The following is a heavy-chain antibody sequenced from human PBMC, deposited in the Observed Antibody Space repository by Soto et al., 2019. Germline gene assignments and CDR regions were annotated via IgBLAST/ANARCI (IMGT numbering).Heavy chain of an antibody. CDR1: GYSFTNYW. CDR3: ARRHNTRYAVVY. D-gene: IGHD1-1*01. V-gene: IGHV5-51*01. Sequence: GESLKISCKGSGYSFTNYWIGWVRQMPGKGLEWMGIIFPGDSDSRYSPSFQGQVTISADKSIGTAYLHWSSLKASDTAMYYCARRHNTRYAVVYWGQGTLVTVSS. CDR2: IFPGDSDS. J-gene: IGHJ4*02.